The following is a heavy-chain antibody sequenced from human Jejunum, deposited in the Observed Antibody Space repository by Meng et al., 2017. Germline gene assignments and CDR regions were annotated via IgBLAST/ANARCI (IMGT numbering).Heavy chain of an antibody. Sequence: SQTLSLTCAISGDSVSSNSAAWNWIRQSPSRGLEWLGRTYYRSRWYNDYAVSVKSRISINPDTSKNQLSLQLNSVTPEDTAVYYCVRCCRDYGYDWFDSWGQGTTVTVSS. CDR3: VRCCRDYGYDWFDS. V-gene: IGHV6-1*01. D-gene: IGHD5-12*01. CDR2: TYYRSRWYN. J-gene: IGHJ5*01. CDR1: GDSVSSNSAA.